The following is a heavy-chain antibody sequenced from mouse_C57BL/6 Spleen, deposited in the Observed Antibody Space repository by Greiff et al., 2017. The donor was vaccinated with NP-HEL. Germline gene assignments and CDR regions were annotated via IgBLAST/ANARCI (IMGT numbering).Heavy chain of an antibody. D-gene: IGHD1-1*01. CDR2: INPNYGTT. CDR3: ARSYYYGSRDWYFDV. CDR1: GYSFTDYN. V-gene: IGHV1-39*01. J-gene: IGHJ1*03. Sequence: LVESGPELVKPGASVKISCKASGYSFTDYNMNWVKQSNGKSLEWIGVINPNYGTTSYNQKFKGKATLTVDQSSSTAYMQLNSLTSEDSAVYYCARSYYYGSRDWYFDVWGTGTTVTVSS.